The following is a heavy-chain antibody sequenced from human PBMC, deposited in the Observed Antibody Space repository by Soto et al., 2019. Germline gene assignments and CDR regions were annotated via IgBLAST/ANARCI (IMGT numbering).Heavy chain of an antibody. CDR1: GFTFSDYY. CDR2: IGTSGSTI. J-gene: IGHJ4*02. CDR3: ARDRGGYLDY. D-gene: IGHD3-10*01. V-gene: IGHV3-11*01. Sequence: PGGSLRLSCAVSGFTFSDYYMSWIRQAPGKGLEWVSYIGTSGSTIYYADSVKGRFTISRDNANNSLYLQMNSLRAEDTAIYFCARDRGGYLDYWCQGTLVTVSS.